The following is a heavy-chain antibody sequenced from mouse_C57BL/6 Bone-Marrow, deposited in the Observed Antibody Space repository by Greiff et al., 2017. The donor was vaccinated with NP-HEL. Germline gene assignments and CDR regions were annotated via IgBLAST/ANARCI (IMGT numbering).Heavy chain of an antibody. CDR1: GFNIKDYY. CDR3: ASGYDGSSYWFDD. CDR2: IDPEDGET. J-gene: IGHJ2*01. V-gene: IGHV14-2*01. D-gene: IGHD1-1*01. Sequence: EVKLVESGAELVKPGASVTLSCTASGFNIKDYYMHWVQQRTEQGLEWIGRIDPEDGETKYAPKFPGKSTITADTSSNTAYLQLSSRTSEDTAVYYCASGYDGSSYWFDDGGQGTTHTVSS.